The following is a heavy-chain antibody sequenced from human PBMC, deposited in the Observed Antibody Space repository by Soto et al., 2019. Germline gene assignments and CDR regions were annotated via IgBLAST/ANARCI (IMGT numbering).Heavy chain of an antibody. D-gene: IGHD3-3*01. CDR3: AKLGDAVSGYFDF. J-gene: IGHJ5*01. CDR2: VSFDGSHK. Sequence: QVQLVQSGGGVVQPGGSLRLSCEASGFTFSSYAIHWVRQAPGKGLEWVADVSFDGSHKTYAVPVRGRFTISRDNSKKTVYLQMNSLRAEDTALYYCAKLGDAVSGYFDFWGQGTQVAVSS. V-gene: IGHV3-30*18. CDR1: GFTFSSYA.